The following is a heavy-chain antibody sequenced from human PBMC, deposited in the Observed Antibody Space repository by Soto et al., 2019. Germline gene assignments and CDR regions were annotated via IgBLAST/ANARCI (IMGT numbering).Heavy chain of an antibody. V-gene: IGHV4-59*01. D-gene: IGHD6-13*01. J-gene: IGHJ6*02. Sequence: SETLSLTCTVSGGSLDYYYWTWIRQTPGKGLEWIGYISDSGSTKYNPSLRSRVTISVDTSKNQFSLKLNSVNAADTAVYFCARDSTSWFLYYGIDVWGQGTTVTVSS. CDR3: ARDSTSWFLYYGIDV. CDR1: GGSLDYYY. CDR2: ISDSGST.